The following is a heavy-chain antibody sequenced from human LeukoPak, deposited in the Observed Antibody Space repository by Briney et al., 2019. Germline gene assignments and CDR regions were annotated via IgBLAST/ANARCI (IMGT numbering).Heavy chain of an antibody. V-gene: IGHV3-23*01. J-gene: IGHJ4*02. CDR2: ISASGGGT. Sequence: GGSLRVSCAASGFTFSDYAMSWVRQAPGKGLEWVSGISASGGGTYYADSVKGRFTISRDNSKNTLYLQMNSLRAEDTALYYCARVVDIVATIWFDYWGQGTLVTVSS. CDR1: GFTFSDYA. CDR3: ARVVDIVATIWFDY. D-gene: IGHD5-12*01.